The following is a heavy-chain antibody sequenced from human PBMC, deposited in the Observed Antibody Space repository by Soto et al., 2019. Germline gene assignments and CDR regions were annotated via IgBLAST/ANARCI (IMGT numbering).Heavy chain of an antibody. Sequence: SETLSLTCTVSGGSISSGGYYWSWIRQHPGKGLEWIGYIYYSGSTYYNPSLKSRVTISVDTSKNQFSLKLSSVTAADTAVYYCARDLETYSSSPFDYWGQGTLVTVSS. V-gene: IGHV4-31*03. J-gene: IGHJ4*02. CDR3: ARDLETYSSSPFDY. CDR2: IYYSGST. D-gene: IGHD6-6*01. CDR1: GGSISSGGYY.